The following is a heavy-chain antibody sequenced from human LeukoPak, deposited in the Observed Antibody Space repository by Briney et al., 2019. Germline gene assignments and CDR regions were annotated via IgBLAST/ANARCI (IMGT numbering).Heavy chain of an antibody. CDR3: ARGGALLWFGEPYYGMDV. Sequence: MSSETLSLTCTVSGGSISSYYWSWIRQPPGKGLEWIGYIYYSGSTNYNPSLKRRVTISVDTSKNQFSLKLSSVTAADTDVYYCARGGALLWFGEPYYGMDVWGQGTTVTVSS. J-gene: IGHJ6*02. CDR1: GGSISSYY. CDR2: IYYSGST. V-gene: IGHV4-59*01. D-gene: IGHD3-10*01.